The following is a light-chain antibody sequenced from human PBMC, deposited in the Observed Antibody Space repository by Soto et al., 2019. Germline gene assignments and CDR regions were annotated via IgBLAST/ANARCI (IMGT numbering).Light chain of an antibody. J-gene: IGLJ1*01. V-gene: IGLV1-51*01. Sequence: QSVLTQPPSVSAAPGQKVTISCSGSSSNIGNNYVSWYQQLPGTAPKLLIYDNNKRPSGIPDRFSGSKSGTPATLGITGLQTGDEADYYCGTWDSSLSAYVLGTGTKVTVL. CDR1: SSNIGNNY. CDR3: GTWDSSLSAYV. CDR2: DNN.